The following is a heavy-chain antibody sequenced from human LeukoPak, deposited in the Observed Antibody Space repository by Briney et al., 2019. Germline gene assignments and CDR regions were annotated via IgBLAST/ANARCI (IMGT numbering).Heavy chain of an antibody. CDR3: ARDRGGYSAFDI. Sequence: SETLSLTCTVSGDSISSFYWSWIRQPPGKGLEWIGYIYHNGGTYYNPSLQSRLTISVDTSTIQFSLKLSSVTAADTAVYYCARDRGGYSAFDIWGQGTMVTVSS. CDR1: GDSISSFY. CDR2: IYHNGGT. V-gene: IGHV4-59*12. J-gene: IGHJ3*02. D-gene: IGHD5-18*01.